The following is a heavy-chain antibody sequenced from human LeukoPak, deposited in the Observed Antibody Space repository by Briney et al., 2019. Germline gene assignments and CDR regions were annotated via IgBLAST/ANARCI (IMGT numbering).Heavy chain of an antibody. CDR1: GFTFSNYA. V-gene: IGHV3-30-3*01. CDR2: ISYDGSNK. Sequence: GGSLRLSCAASGFTFSNYAMHWVRQAPGKGLEWVAVISYDGSNKYYADSVKGRFTISRDNSKNTLYLQMNSLRAEDTAMYYCARVVGYCSGVSCDYWGQGTLVTVSS. J-gene: IGHJ4*02. D-gene: IGHD2-15*01. CDR3: ARVVGYCSGVSCDY.